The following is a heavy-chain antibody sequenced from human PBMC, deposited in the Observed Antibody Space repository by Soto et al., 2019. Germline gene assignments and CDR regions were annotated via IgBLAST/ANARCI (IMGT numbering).Heavy chain of an antibody. CDR1: GGSISSGGYS. CDR2: IYHSGST. V-gene: IGHV4-30-2*01. Sequence: PSETLSLTCAVSGGSISSGGYSWSWIRQPPGKGLEWIGYIYHSGSTYYNPSLKSRVTISVDRSKNQFSLKLSSVTAADTAVYYCARAYDYGDSNWFDPWGQGTLVTVSS. J-gene: IGHJ5*02. CDR3: ARAYDYGDSNWFDP. D-gene: IGHD4-17*01.